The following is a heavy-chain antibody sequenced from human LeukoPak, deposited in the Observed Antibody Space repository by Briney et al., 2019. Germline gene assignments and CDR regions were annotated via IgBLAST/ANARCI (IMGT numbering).Heavy chain of an antibody. CDR2: ISSAGGAI. D-gene: IGHD1-26*01. V-gene: IGHV3-11*04. CDR1: GFTFSDYY. J-gene: IGHJ5*02. CDR3: AKDGILNWFDP. Sequence: GGSLRLSCAASGFTFSDYYMAWIRQAPGKGLEWVSYISSAGGAIDYADSVKGRFTISRDNAKNSLDLQMNSLRAEDTAVYYCAKDGILNWFDPWGQGTLVTVSS.